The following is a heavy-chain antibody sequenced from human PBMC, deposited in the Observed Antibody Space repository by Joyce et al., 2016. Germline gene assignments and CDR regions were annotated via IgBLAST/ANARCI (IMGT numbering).Heavy chain of an antibody. CDR1: GFTFRNYA. D-gene: IGHD3-22*01. Sequence: QVQLVESGGGVVQPGRSLGLSGAASGFTFRNYAMHWVRQAPGKGLEWVGVISYDGSNKYYVDSVKGRFTISRDNSRGTLYLQMNSLRAEDTAVYYCTRDAYDSSGYYSVYWGQGTLVTVSS. CDR3: TRDAYDSSGYYSVY. V-gene: IGHV3-30-3*01. J-gene: IGHJ4*02. CDR2: ISYDGSNK.